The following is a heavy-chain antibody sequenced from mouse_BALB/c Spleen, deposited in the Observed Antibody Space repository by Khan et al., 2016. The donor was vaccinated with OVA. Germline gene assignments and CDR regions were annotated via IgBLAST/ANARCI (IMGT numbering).Heavy chain of an antibody. J-gene: IGHJ3*01. D-gene: IGHD2-1*01. CDR3: ASLGNS. CDR1: GFTFSSYG. CDR2: TTSGGSYT. Sequence: EVELVESGGDLVKPGGSLKLSCAASGFTFSSYGMSWVRQTPDKRLEWVATTTSGGSYTYYPASVKGRFTISRANAKNTLYLQMTSLKSEDTAMYDCASLGNSWGQGTLVTVSA. V-gene: IGHV5-6*01.